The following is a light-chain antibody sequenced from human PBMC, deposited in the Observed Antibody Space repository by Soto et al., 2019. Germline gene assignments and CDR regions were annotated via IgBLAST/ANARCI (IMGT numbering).Light chain of an antibody. CDR3: QQRYSTPIT. V-gene: IGKV1-39*01. CDR1: QSVSNW. Sequence: DIQMTQSPSNLSASVGERVTITRRASQSVSNWLAWYQQKPGKAPRLLIYAASSLQSGVPSRFSGSGSGTDGTLTISSLQPEDVATYYCQQRYSTPITCGQGTRLEIK. J-gene: IGKJ5*01. CDR2: AAS.